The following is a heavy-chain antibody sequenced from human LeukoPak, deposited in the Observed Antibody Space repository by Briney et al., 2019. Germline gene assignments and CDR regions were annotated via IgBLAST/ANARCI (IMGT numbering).Heavy chain of an antibody. J-gene: IGHJ3*02. CDR1: GYTFTGYY. CDR2: INPNSGGT. D-gene: IGHD4-23*01. CDR3: ARDFDGGNSYWRAFDI. V-gene: IGHV1-2*02. Sequence: GASVKVSCKASGYTFTGYYMHWVRQAPGQGLEWMGWINPNSGGTNYAQKFQGRVTMTRDTSISTAYMELSRLRSDDTAVYYCARDFDGGNSYWRAFDIWGQGTMVTVSS.